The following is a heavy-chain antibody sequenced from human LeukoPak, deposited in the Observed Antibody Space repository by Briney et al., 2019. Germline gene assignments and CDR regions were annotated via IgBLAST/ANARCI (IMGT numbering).Heavy chain of an antibody. CDR1: GFTFSDQY. D-gene: IGHD3-3*02. CDR2: ISGSSSDA. CDR3: ARVARLADY. V-gene: IGHV3-11*06. Sequence: GGSLRLSCAASGFTFSDQYMNWIRQAPGKGLEWISYISGSSSDANYADSVKGRFTISRDNAKNSLYLQMNSLRPEDTAVYYCARVARLADYWGQGTLVTVSS. J-gene: IGHJ4*02.